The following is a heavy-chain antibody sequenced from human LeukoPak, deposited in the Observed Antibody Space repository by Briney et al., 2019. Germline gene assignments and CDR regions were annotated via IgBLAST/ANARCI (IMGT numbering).Heavy chain of an antibody. CDR1: GGTFSSYA. V-gene: IGHV1-69*04. CDR2: IIPILGIA. Sequence: SVKVSCKASGGTFSSYAISWVRQAPGQGLEWMGRIIPILGIANYAQKFQGRVTITADESTSTAHMELSSLRSEDTAVYYCAQSVAGTENWFDPWGQGTLVTVSS. D-gene: IGHD6-19*01. CDR3: AQSVAGTENWFDP. J-gene: IGHJ5*02.